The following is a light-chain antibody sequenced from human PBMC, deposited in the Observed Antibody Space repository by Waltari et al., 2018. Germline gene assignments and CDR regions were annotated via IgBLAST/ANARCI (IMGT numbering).Light chain of an antibody. J-gene: IGKJ5*01. CDR1: QSVLHTSNNKNY. CDR2: WAS. Sequence: DIVMTQSPDSLAVSLGERATIHCTSSQSVLHTSNNKNYLAWYQQKPGQPPKQLIYWASTRESGVPDRFSGSGSGTDFTLTISSLQAEDVAVYYCQQYYSSPITFGQGTRLEIK. CDR3: QQYYSSPIT. V-gene: IGKV4-1*01.